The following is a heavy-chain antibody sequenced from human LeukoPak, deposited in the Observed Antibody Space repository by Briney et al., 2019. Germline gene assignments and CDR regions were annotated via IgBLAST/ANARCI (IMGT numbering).Heavy chain of an antibody. CDR3: AWGDSSGYPFDP. CDR1: GGSITSGNYY. CDR2: IYTSVGTSGST. Sequence: PSETLSLTCTVSGGSITSGNYYWSWFRQPAGKGLEYIGRIYTSVGTSGSTYYNPSLKSRVTVSVDTSKNQFSLKLSSVTAADTAVYYCAWGDSSGYPFDPWGQGTLVTVSS. J-gene: IGHJ5*02. V-gene: IGHV4-61*02. D-gene: IGHD3-22*01.